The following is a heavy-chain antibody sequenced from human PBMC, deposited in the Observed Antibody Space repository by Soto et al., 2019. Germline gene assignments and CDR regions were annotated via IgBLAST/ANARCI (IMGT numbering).Heavy chain of an antibody. J-gene: IGHJ1*01. CDR3: AMDYGDRPEYFKH. D-gene: IGHD4-17*01. V-gene: IGHV1-18*04. CDR2: ISPLKGRT. Sequence: QVQLVQSGPDLKRPGASMKVSCKASGYTFTSYGISWVRQAPGQGLEWMAWISPLKGRTQYSQKAQGRVTLSTDTSSNTAYTEMTTLRVDDTAVYYCAMDYGDRPEYFKHWGQGTLVTVS. CDR1: GYTFTSYG.